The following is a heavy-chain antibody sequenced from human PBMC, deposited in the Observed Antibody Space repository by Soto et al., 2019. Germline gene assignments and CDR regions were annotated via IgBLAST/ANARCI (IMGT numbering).Heavy chain of an antibody. CDR3: ARDKRAVAGTIDY. Sequence: QVQLVQSGAEVRKPGASVKVSCKASGYSFPSFDISWVRQAPGQRLEWMGWISGYNGNINYARKLQGRVTMTTDTSTSTAYMELRSLRSDDTAVYYCARDKRAVAGTIDYWGQGTLVTVSS. D-gene: IGHD6-19*01. CDR2: ISGYNGNI. J-gene: IGHJ4*02. V-gene: IGHV1-18*01. CDR1: GYSFPSFD.